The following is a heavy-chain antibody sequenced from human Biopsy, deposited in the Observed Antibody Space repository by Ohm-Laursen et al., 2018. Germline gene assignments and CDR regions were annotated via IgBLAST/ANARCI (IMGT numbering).Heavy chain of an antibody. Sequence: LRLSCSASGFTFSNHWMSWIRQTPGKGLEWIGEINHSGSTKYNPSFESRVTISVNTSKNQFSLNLFSVTAADAARYFCARGEYYAYWSGARKLNYFDYWGQGTLVIVSS. CDR2: INHSGST. CDR3: ARGEYYAYWSGARKLNYFDY. V-gene: IGHV4-34*01. D-gene: IGHD3-3*01. CDR1: GFTFSNHW. J-gene: IGHJ4*02.